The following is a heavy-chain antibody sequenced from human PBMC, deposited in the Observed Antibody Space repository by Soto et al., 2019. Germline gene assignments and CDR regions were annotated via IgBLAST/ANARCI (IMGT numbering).Heavy chain of an antibody. CDR1: GYSIRSGYL. CDR3: ARSMYSTSAQLYYGMDV. CDR2: MYHSGIT. D-gene: IGHD6-6*01. Sequence: PSETLSLTCAVPGYSIRSGYLWGWIRQPPGKGLEWIGSMYHSGITYYNLSLKSRVTISVDTSKNQLSLKLSSATAADTAVYYCARSMYSTSAQLYYGMDVWGQGTTVTVS. V-gene: IGHV4-38-2*01. J-gene: IGHJ6*02.